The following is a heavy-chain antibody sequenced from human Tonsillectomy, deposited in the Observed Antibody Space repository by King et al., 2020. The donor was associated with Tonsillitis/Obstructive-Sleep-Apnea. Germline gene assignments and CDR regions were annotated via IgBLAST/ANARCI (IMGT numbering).Heavy chain of an antibody. CDR2: ISYDGSNK. CDR1: GFTFSSYA. Sequence: VQLVESGGGVVQPGRSLRLSCAASGFTFSSYAIHWVRQAPGKGLEWVAVISYDGSNKYYAESVKGRFTISRDNSKNTLDLQMNSLRAEDTAMYYCAREGIYASSGYAEAFDIWGQGTMVTVSS. V-gene: IGHV3-30*04. D-gene: IGHD3-22*01. J-gene: IGHJ3*02. CDR3: AREGIYASSGYAEAFDI.